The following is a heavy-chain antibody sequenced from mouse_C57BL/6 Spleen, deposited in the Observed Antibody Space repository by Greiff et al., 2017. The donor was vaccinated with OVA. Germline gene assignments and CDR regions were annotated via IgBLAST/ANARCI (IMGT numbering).Heavy chain of an antibody. CDR1: GFTFSDYG. J-gene: IGHJ2*01. Sequence: EVKLMESGGGLVKPGGSLKLSCAASGFTFSDYGMHWVRQAPEKGLEWVAYISSGSSTIYYADTVQGRFTISRDNAKNTLFLQMNSLRSEDTAMYYWARPGITTGLLDYWGQGTTLTVSS. CDR3: ARPGITTGLLDY. CDR2: ISSGSSTI. D-gene: IGHD1-2*01. V-gene: IGHV5-17*01.